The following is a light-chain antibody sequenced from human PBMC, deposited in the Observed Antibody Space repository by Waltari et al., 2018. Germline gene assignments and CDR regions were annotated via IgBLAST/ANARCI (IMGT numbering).Light chain of an antibody. V-gene: IGLV1-44*01. J-gene: IGLJ3*02. CDR1: NSNIGSNT. Sequence: QSVLTQPPSSSGTPGQRVTISCSGSNSNIGSNTVNWYQQFPGTAPQLLIYTNDQRPSGVPARFSGSKSGTSASRAISGLQADDEAHYYCAAWDDNLNARVFGGGTMLTVL. CDR3: AAWDDNLNARV. CDR2: TND.